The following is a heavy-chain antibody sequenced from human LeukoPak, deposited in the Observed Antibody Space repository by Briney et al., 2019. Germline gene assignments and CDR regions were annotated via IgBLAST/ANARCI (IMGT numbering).Heavy chain of an antibody. Sequence: TGGSLRLSCAASGFTFDDYAMPWVRQAPGKGLEWVSGISWSSAIIAYADSVKGRFTISRDNAKNSLYLQMNSLRAEDTALYYCAKGPAGKSYSSGWYFDWGQGTLVTVSS. V-gene: IGHV3-9*01. J-gene: IGHJ4*02. CDR3: AKGPAGKSYSSGWYFD. D-gene: IGHD6-19*01. CDR2: ISWSSAII. CDR1: GFTFDDYA.